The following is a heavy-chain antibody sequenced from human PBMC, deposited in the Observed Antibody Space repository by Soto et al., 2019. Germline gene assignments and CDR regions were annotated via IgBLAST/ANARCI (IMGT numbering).Heavy chain of an antibody. CDR2: IYHSGST. D-gene: IGHD6-19*01. CDR1: GGSFSDYY. V-gene: IGHV4-34*01. CDR3: ARQRGSIAVAGPFDY. Sequence: QVQLQQWGAGLLKPSEALSLTCAVSGGSFSDYYWSWIRQPPGKGLEWIGEIYHSGSTNYNPSLKSRVTISVDTSKNQFSLKLSSVTAADTAVYYCARQRGSIAVAGPFDYWGQGTLVTVSS. J-gene: IGHJ4*02.